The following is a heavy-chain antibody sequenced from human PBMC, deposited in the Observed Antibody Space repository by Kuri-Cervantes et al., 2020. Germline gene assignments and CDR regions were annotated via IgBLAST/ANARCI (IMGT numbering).Heavy chain of an antibody. V-gene: IGHV3-30*03. CDR3: ASRNGDYVDY. Sequence: GESLKISCAASGFTFSSYGMHWVRQAPGKGLEWVAVISYDGGNKYYADSVKGRFTISRDNSKNTLYLQMNSLRAEDTAVYYWASRNGDYVDYWGQGTLVTVSS. D-gene: IGHD4-17*01. CDR2: ISYDGGNK. J-gene: IGHJ4*02. CDR1: GFTFSSYG.